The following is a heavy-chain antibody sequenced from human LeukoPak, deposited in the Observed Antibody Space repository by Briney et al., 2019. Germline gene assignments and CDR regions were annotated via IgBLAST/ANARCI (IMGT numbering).Heavy chain of an antibody. V-gene: IGHV3-23*01. CDR1: GITLSNYG. CDR2: VSDTGGST. J-gene: IGHJ4*02. Sequence: GGSLRLSCAVSGITLSNYGMSWVRQAPGKGLEWVAGVSDTGGSTNYADSVKGRFTISRDNPKNTLYLQMNSLRAEDTAVYFCAKRGVVIRVILVGFHKQAYYFDSWGQGALVTVSS. CDR3: AKRGVVIRVILVGFHKQAYYFDS. D-gene: IGHD3-22*01.